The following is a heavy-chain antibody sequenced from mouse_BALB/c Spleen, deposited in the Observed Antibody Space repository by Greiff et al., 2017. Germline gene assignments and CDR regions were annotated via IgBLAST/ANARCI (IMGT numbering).Heavy chain of an antibody. Sequence: EVKVVESGGGLVKPGGSLKLSCAASGFTFSSYAMSWVRQTPEKRLEWVASISSGGSTYYPDSVKGRFTISRDNARNILYLQMSSLRSEDTAMYYCARGKSSFDYWGQGTTLTVSA. CDR1: GFTFSSYA. V-gene: IGHV5-6-5*01. CDR2: ISSGGST. CDR3: ARGKSSFDY. J-gene: IGHJ2*01.